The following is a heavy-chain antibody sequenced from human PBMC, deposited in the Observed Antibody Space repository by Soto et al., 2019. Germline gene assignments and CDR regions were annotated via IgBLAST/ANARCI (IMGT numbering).Heavy chain of an antibody. CDR3: ARDPPPPDY. V-gene: IGHV1-18*01. CDR1: GYTFASYA. J-gene: IGHJ4*02. Sequence: QVQLVQSGAEVKKPGASVKVSCKASGYTFASYAISWMRQAPGQGLEWMGWISAYNGNTNYAQKHQGRVTMTTDTSTSTAYRELRSLRSDDTAVYYCARDPPPPDYWGQGTLVTVSS. CDR2: ISAYNGNT.